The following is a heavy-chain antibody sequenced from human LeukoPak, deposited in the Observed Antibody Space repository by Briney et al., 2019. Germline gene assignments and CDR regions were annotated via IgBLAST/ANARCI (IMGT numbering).Heavy chain of an antibody. J-gene: IGHJ4*02. D-gene: IGHD2-21*02. V-gene: IGHV3-74*03. CDR1: GFSFTNCW. CDR3: VRGSLRLPRSTPDY. CDR2: ISSDGSVT. Sequence: GGSLRLSCAVSGFSFTNCWMHWVRQDRGKGLVWVSYISSDGSVTKYADSVKGRFTISRDNAVNTLYLQMNSLRVEDTAVYYCVRGSLRLPRSTPDYWGQGTLVTVSS.